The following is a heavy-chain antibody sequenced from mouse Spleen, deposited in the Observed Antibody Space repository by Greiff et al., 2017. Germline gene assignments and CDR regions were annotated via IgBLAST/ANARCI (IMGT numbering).Heavy chain of an antibody. V-gene: IGHV5-16*01. J-gene: IGHJ2*01. CDR1: GFTFSDYY. Sequence: EVQVVESEGGLVQPGSSMKLSCTASGFTFSDYYMAWVRQVPEKGLEWVANINYDGSSTYYLDSLKSRFIISRDNAKNILYLQMSSLKSEDTATYYCARYGNYFDYWGQGTTLTVSS. CDR3: ARYGNYFDY. D-gene: IGHD2-1*01. CDR2: INYDGSST.